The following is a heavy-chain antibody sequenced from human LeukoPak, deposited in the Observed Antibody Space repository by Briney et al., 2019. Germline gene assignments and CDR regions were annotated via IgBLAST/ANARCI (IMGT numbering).Heavy chain of an antibody. CDR3: ARDRYYVPDY. CDR1: RFTFSDYY. J-gene: IGHJ4*02. D-gene: IGHD3-10*02. Sequence: GGSLRLSCAASRFTFSDYYMSWIHQAPGKGLEWVSYISNSGSTIYYADSVKGRFTISRDNAKNTMYLQMNSLRDEDTAVYYCARDRYYVPDYWGQGTLVTVSS. CDR2: ISNSGSTI. V-gene: IGHV3-11*04.